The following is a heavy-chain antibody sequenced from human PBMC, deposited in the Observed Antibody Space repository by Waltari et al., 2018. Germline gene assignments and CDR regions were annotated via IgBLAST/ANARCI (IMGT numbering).Heavy chain of an antibody. CDR1: GFTLSLFS. CDR3: TMAPDVPVRPTWG. CDR2: ISSSGAYI. D-gene: IGHD7-27*01. V-gene: IGHV3-21*06. J-gene: IGHJ4*02. Sequence: EVQLVDIGGGLGEPGGSPRLSCAASGFTLSLFSMNWVRQAPGRGLEWVSTISSSGAYISDADSVKGRFTISRDNAKNSVYLQMNSLRVDATAVYYCTMAPDVPVRPTWGWGQGSLVTVSS.